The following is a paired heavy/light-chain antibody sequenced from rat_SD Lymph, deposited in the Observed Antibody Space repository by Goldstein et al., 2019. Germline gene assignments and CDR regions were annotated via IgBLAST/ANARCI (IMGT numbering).Heavy chain of an antibody. CDR3: ARHRAATTPFGY. J-gene: IGHJ2*01. D-gene: IGHD1-10*01. CDR1: GFTFSNYG. V-gene: IGHV5-34*01. CDR2: ISSSSSYI. Sequence: EVQLVESGGGLVQPGRSLKLSCLASGFTFSNYGMNWIRQAPGKGLEWVASISSSSSYIYYADTVKGRFTISRDNAKNTLYLQMTSLRSEDTALYYCARHRAATTPFGYWGQGVMVTVSS.
Light chain of an antibody. J-gene: IGKJ1*01. Sequence: DIQLTQSPSSMSASLGDRVSLTCQSSQGIGNYLSWYQHKPGKPPKPMIYYATNLADGVPSRFSGSRSGSDYSLTISSLESEDTAIYYCLQYDEYPWTFGGGTKLELK. CDR2: YAT. CDR1: QGIGNY. V-gene: IGKV14S4*01. CDR3: LQYDEYPWT.